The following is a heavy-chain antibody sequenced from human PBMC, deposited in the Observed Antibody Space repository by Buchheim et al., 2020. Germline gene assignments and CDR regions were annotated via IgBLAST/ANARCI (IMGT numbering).Heavy chain of an antibody. CDR2: IDHSEST. V-gene: IGHV4-34*01. CDR3: ARARGGRGYSYGYFPY. J-gene: IGHJ4*02. D-gene: IGHD5-18*01. Sequence: QVQLQQWGAGLLKPSETLSLTCVVYGGSFSGYYWNWIRQPPGKGLEWIGEIDHSESTNYNPSLKSRVTISVDTSNNQFSLKLSSVTAADTAVYYCARARGGRGYSYGYFPYWGQGTL. CDR1: GGSFSGYY.